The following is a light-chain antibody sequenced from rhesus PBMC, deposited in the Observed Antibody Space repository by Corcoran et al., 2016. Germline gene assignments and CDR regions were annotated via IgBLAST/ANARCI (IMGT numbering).Light chain of an antibody. J-gene: IGKJ4*01. V-gene: IGKV1-25*01. CDR3: QQHNGYPLT. CDR2: AAS. Sequence: DIQMTQSPSSLSASVGDRVTITCRASQGISSYLAWYQQKPGKAPKLLIYAASTLQSGVPSRFSGSGSGTDFTLTISSLQPEDFATYDCQQHNGYPLTFGGGTKVELK. CDR1: QGISSY.